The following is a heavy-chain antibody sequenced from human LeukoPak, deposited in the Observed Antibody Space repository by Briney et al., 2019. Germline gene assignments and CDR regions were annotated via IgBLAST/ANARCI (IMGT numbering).Heavy chain of an antibody. CDR3: ARARYDFWSGYYL. CDR2: ISSNGGST. D-gene: IGHD3-3*01. Sequence: GGSLRLSCAASGFTFSSYAMHWVRQAPGKGLEYVSAISSNGGSTYYANSVKGRFTISRDNSKNTLYLQMGSLRAEDMAVYYCARARYDFWSGYYLWGQGTLVTVSS. V-gene: IGHV3-64*01. J-gene: IGHJ4*02. CDR1: GFTFSSYA.